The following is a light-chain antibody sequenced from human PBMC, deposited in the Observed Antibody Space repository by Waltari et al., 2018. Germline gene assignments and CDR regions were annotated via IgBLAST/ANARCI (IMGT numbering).Light chain of an antibody. CDR2: DVS. Sequence: QSALTQPASVSGSPGQSITISCTGTTSDLGGYNYVPWYQQHPGKAPKLMIYDVSSRPSGISSRFSGSKFGNTASLTISGLQPEDEADYYCSSFTSSSTWVFGGGTKLTVL. J-gene: IGLJ3*02. CDR3: SSFTSSSTWV. V-gene: IGLV2-14*03. CDR1: TSDLGGYNY.